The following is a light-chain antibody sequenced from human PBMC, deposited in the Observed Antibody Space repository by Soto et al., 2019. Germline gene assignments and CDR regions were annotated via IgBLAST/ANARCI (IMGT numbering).Light chain of an antibody. CDR3: QQSYSTPET. CDR1: QSISSY. V-gene: IGKV1-39*01. Sequence: DIQMTQSPSSLSASVGDRVTITCRASQSISSYLNWYQQKPGKAPKLLIYAASSLQSGVPSRFNGSGSGTDFTLIISSLQPEDFATYYCQQSYSTPETFGQRTKVDIK. CDR2: AAS. J-gene: IGKJ1*01.